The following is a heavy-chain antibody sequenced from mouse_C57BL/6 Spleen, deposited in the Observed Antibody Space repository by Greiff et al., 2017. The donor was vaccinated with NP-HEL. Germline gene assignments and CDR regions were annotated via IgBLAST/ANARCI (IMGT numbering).Heavy chain of an antibody. CDR2: ISDGGSYT. CDR3: ARDGRGYYYGSRYYYAMDY. D-gene: IGHD1-1*01. CDR1: GFTFSSYA. V-gene: IGHV5-4*01. Sequence: EVKLVESGGGLVKPGGSLKLSCAASGFTFSSYAMSWVRQTPEKRLEWVATISDGGSYTYYPDNVKGRFTISRDNAKNNLYLQMSHLKSEDTAMYYCARDGRGYYYGSRYYYAMDYWGQGTSVTVSS. J-gene: IGHJ4*01.